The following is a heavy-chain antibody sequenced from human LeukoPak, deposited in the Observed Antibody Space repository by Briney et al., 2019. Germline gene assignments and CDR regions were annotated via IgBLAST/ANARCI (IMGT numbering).Heavy chain of an antibody. D-gene: IGHD6-13*01. V-gene: IGHV3-7*01. CDR1: GFTFTDYW. J-gene: IGHJ4*01. CDR2: IRQDGSEK. CDR3: ARDGTAAGLYFDL. Sequence: GGSLRLSCEVSGFTFTDYWMNWVRQAPGKGPEWVASIRQDGSEKTYVDSVKGRFTISRDNTKNPLSLQLNGLRAEDTAVYYCARDGTAAGLYFDLWGQGTLVTVSS.